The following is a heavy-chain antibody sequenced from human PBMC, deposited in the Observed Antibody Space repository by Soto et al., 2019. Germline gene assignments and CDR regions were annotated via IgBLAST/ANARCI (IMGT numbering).Heavy chain of an antibody. Sequence: GGSLRLSCAASGFTFSNNGVSWVRQAPGKGLEWVSSISSSSSPIYYADSVKGRFTISRDNAKNSLYLQMNSLRAEDTAVYYCARDHSSSWSVGDNWFDPWGQGTLVTLSS. V-gene: IGHV3-21*01. CDR3: ARDHSSSWSVGDNWFDP. CDR1: GFTFSNNG. D-gene: IGHD6-13*01. CDR2: ISSSSSPI. J-gene: IGHJ5*02.